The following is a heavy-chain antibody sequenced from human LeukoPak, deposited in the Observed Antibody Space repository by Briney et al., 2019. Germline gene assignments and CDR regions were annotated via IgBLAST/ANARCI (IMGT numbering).Heavy chain of an antibody. Sequence: GGSLRLSCAASGFTFSDFSINWVRQAPGKGLEWVSCISSGGTNIYYADSVRGRFTISRDNAKNSLYLQMNSLRAEDTAVYYCARVGGYCSSVSNCYGDYWGQGTLVTVSS. V-gene: IGHV3-21*01. CDR1: GFTFSDFS. CDR2: ISSGGTNI. CDR3: ARVGGYCSSVSNCYGDY. D-gene: IGHD2-2*03. J-gene: IGHJ4*02.